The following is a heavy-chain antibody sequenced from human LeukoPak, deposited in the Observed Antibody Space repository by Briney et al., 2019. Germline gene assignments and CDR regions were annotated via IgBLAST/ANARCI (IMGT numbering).Heavy chain of an antibody. V-gene: IGHV1-2*02. CDR3: ARDLGELTGY. CDR2: INPNSGGT. Sequence: ASVKVSCKASGYTFTSYGISWVRQATGQGLEWMGWINPNSGGTNYAQKFQGRVTMTRDTSISTAYMELSRLRSDDTAVYYCARDLGELTGYWGQGTLVTVSS. CDR1: GYTFTSYG. J-gene: IGHJ4*02. D-gene: IGHD1-26*01.